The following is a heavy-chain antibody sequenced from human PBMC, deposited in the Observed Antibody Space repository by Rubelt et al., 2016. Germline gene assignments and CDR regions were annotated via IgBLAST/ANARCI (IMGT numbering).Heavy chain of an antibody. V-gene: IGHV3-23*01. Sequence: AQPGGSLRLSCAASGFTFSNHAMTWVRQAPGKGLERVSSIRASGGDTYYADSVRGRLTVSRDNSKNTVFLQMNGLRAEDTAVYYCARGGNYGDDDGMDVWGQGTTVTVSS. J-gene: IGHJ6*02. CDR2: IRASGGDT. CDR3: ARGGNYGDDDGMDV. CDR1: GFTFSNHA. D-gene: IGHD4-17*01.